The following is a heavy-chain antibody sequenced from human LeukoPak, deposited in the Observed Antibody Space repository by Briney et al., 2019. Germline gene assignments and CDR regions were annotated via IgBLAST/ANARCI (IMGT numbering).Heavy chain of an antibody. D-gene: IGHD6-13*01. CDR2: IYSGGST. CDR1: GFTVSSNY. J-gene: IGHJ4*02. Sequence: GGSLRLSCAASGFTVSSNYMSWVRQAPGKGLEWVSVIYSGGSTYYADSVKGRFTISRDNSKNTLYLQMNSLRAEDTAVYYCARGLRGIAAAGTLYYFDYWGQGTLVTVSS. V-gene: IGHV3-66*02. CDR3: ARGLRGIAAAGTLYYFDY.